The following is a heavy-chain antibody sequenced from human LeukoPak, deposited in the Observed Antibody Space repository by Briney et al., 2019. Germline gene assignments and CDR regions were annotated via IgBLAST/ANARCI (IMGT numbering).Heavy chain of an antibody. CDR2: IKQDGSEK. CDR3: ARDRRGVYYDFWSGWGAFDI. CDR1: GFTVSSNY. D-gene: IGHD3-3*01. J-gene: IGHJ3*02. V-gene: IGHV3-7*01. Sequence: GGSLRLSCAASGFTVSSNYMSWVRQAPGKGLEWVANIKQDGSEKYYVDSVKGRFTISRDNAKNSLYLQMNSLRAEDTAVYYCARDRRGVYYDFWSGWGAFDIWGQGTMVTVSS.